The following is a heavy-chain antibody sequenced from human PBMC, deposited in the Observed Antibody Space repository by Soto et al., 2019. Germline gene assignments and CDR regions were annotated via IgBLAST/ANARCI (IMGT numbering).Heavy chain of an antibody. V-gene: IGHV3-21*01. J-gene: IGHJ4*02. CDR1: GFTFSSYS. CDR2: ISSSSSYI. D-gene: IGHD2-2*01. CDR3: ARDRGTGVPAAVTVSYFDY. Sequence: EVQLVESGGGLVKPGGSLRLSCAASGFTFSSYSMNWVRQAPGKGLEWVSSISSSSSYIYYADSVKGRFTISRDNAKNSLYLQMNSRRAEDTAVYYCARDRGTGVPAAVTVSYFDYWGQGTLVTVSS.